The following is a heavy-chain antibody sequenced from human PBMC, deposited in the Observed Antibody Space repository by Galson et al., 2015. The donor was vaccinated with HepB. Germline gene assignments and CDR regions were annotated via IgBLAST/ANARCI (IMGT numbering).Heavy chain of an antibody. J-gene: IGHJ5*02. Sequence: SLRLSCAGSGFIFRHHAMAWIRQAPGKGLEWVSGINGRGPTRSYSDAVKGRFSISRDNSKDTVFLQMDNLRAEDTAVYYSVKGGSWFGGYWFDPWGQGALVTVS. D-gene: IGHD3-16*01. CDR3: VKGGSWFGGYWFDP. CDR2: INGRGPTR. V-gene: IGHV3-23*01. CDR1: GFIFRHHA.